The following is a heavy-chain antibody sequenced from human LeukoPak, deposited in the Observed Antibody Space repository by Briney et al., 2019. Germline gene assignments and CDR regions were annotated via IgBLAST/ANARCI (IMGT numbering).Heavy chain of an antibody. CDR1: GYTFTSYD. D-gene: IGHD3-10*01. Sequence: ASVKVSCKASGYTFTSYDINWVRQATGQGLEWMGWMNPNSGNTGYAQKFQGRVTMTRNTSISTAYMELSSLRSEDTAVYYCARRPAYYYGSGSSTGLFDYWGQGTLVTVSS. V-gene: IGHV1-8*01. CDR3: ARRPAYYYGSGSSTGLFDY. CDR2: MNPNSGNT. J-gene: IGHJ4*02.